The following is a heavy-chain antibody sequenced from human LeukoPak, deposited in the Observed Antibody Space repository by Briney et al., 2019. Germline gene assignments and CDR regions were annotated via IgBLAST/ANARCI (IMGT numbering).Heavy chain of an antibody. V-gene: IGHV4-34*01. CDR3: ARGRRY. CDR1: GGSFSGYY. Sequence: PSETLSLTRAVYGGSFSGYYWSWIRQPPGKGLEWIGEINHSGSTNYNPSLKSRVTISVDTSKNQFSLKLSSVTAADTAVYYCARGRRYWGQGTLVTVSS. J-gene: IGHJ4*02. CDR2: INHSGST.